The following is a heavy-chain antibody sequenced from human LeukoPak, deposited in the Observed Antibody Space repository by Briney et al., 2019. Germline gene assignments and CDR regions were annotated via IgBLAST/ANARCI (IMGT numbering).Heavy chain of an antibody. J-gene: IGHJ4*02. V-gene: IGHV3-48*01. Sequence: GGSLRLSCAASGFTFITYSMNWVRQAPGKGLEWVSYISSSSSTIYYADSVKGRFTISRDNAKNSLYLQMSSLRAEDTAVYYCARDKYYYDSSGYSSFDYWGQGTLVTVSS. D-gene: IGHD3-22*01. CDR1: GFTFITYS. CDR2: ISSSSSTI. CDR3: ARDKYYYDSSGYSSFDY.